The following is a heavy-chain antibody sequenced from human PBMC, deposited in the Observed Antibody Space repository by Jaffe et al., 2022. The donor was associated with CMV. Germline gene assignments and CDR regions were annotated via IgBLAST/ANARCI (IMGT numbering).Heavy chain of an antibody. V-gene: IGHV4-39*01. D-gene: IGHD3-9*01. Sequence: QLQLQESGPGLVKPSETLSLTCTVSGGSISSSSYYWGWIRQPPGKGLEWIGSIYYSGSTYYNPSLKSRVTISVDTSKNQFSLKLSSVTAADTAVYYCARQRLRYFDWPALDAFDIWGQGTMVTVSS. CDR2: IYYSGST. CDR3: ARQRLRYFDWPALDAFDI. J-gene: IGHJ3*02. CDR1: GGSISSSSYY.